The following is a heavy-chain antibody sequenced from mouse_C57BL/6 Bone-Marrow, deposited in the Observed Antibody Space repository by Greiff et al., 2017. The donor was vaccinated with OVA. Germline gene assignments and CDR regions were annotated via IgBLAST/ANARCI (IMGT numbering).Heavy chain of an antibody. J-gene: IGHJ4*01. CDR1: GFTFSDYY. CDR2: ISNGGGST. V-gene: IGHV5-12*01. D-gene: IGHD2-3*01. Sequence: EVQGVESGGGLVQPGGSLKLSCAASGFTFSDYYMYWVRQTPEKRLEWVAYISNGGGSTYYPDTVKGRFTISRDNAKNTLYLQMSRLKSEDTAMYYCARHDGYYVGYAMDYWGQGTSVTVSS. CDR3: ARHDGYYVGYAMDY.